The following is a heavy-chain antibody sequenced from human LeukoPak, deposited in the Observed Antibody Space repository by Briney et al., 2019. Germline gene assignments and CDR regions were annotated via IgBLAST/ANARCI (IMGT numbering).Heavy chain of an antibody. V-gene: IGHV3-30-3*01. Sequence: GGSLRLSCAASGFTFSSYAMHWVRQAPGKGLEWVAVISYDGSNKYYADSVKGRFTISRDNSKNTLYLQMNSLRAEDTAVYYCARVNPLVAPGALDIWGQGTMVAVSS. CDR2: ISYDGSNK. CDR1: GFTFSSYA. D-gene: IGHD5-12*01. J-gene: IGHJ3*02. CDR3: ARVNPLVAPGALDI.